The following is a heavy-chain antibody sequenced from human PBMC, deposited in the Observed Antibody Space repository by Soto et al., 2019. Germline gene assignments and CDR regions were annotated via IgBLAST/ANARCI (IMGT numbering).Heavy chain of an antibody. CDR2: ISSSSSYI. CDR3: ASGIFGVVFSPHYV. Sequence: GGSLRLSCAASGFTFSSYSMNWVRQAPGKGLEWVSSISSSSSYIYYADSVKGRFTISRDNAKNSLYLQMNSLRVEDTAVYYCASGIFGVVFSPHYVWGQGTTVTVSS. D-gene: IGHD3-3*01. V-gene: IGHV3-21*01. J-gene: IGHJ6*02. CDR1: GFTFSSYS.